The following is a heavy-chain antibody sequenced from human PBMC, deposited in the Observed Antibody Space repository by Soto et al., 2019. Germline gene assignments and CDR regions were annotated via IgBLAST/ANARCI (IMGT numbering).Heavy chain of an antibody. V-gene: IGHV3-15*01. CDR3: TTDYGDYNMGYYGMDV. Sequence: GSLRLSCAASGFTFSNAWMSWVRQAPGKGLEWVGRIKSKTDGGTTDYAAPVKGRFTISRDDSKNTLYLQMNSLKTEDTAVYYCTTDYGDYNMGYYGMDVWGQGTTVTVSS. J-gene: IGHJ6*02. CDR2: IKSKTDGGTT. D-gene: IGHD4-17*01. CDR1: GFTFSNAW.